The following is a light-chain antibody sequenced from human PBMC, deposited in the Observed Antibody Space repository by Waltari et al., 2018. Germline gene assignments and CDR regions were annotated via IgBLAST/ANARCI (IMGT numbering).Light chain of an antibody. CDR1: KLGDRS. CDR2: LDS. V-gene: IGLV3-1*01. J-gene: IGLJ1*01. CDR3: QAWDTSTYI. Sequence: SFDLTQPPSVSVSPGQTASITCSGDKLGDRSACWYQQKPGQSPVLVIYLDSKRPSAIPERFSGSKSGTKATLTISGTQSVDEADYYCQAWDTSTYIFGTGTKVTVL.